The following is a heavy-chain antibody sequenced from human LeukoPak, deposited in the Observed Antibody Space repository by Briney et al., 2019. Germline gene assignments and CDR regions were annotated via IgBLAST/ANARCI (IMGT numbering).Heavy chain of an antibody. CDR1: GFTFSSYE. J-gene: IGHJ4*02. CDR2: ISSSSSTI. V-gene: IGHV3-48*03. D-gene: IGHD3-10*01. Sequence: GGSLRLSCAASGFTFSSYEMNWVRQAPGKGLEWISYISSSSSTIYYADSVKGRFTISRDNAKNSLYLQMNSLRVEDTAVYYCAREQHGSGNYKWYFDYWGQETLVTVSS. CDR3: AREQHGSGNYKWYFDY.